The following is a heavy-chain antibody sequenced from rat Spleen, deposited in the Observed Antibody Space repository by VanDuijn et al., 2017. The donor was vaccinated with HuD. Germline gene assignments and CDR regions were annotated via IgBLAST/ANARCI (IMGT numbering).Heavy chain of an antibody. CDR1: GFTFNNYW. D-gene: IGHD1-4*01. CDR3: ATEPGYNSYVDY. V-gene: IGHV5-31*01. CDR2: ITNASGRT. J-gene: IGHJ2*01. Sequence: EVQLVESGGGLVQPGGSLRLSCVASGFTFNNYWMTWIRQAPGKGLEWVASITNASGRTYYPDSVKGRFTISRDTAQNTLYLQMNSLRSEDTATYYCATEPGYNSYVDYWGQGVMVTVSS.